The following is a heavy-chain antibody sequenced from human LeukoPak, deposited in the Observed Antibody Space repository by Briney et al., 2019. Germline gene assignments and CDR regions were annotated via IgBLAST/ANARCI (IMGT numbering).Heavy chain of an antibody. Sequence: PGGSLRLSCAASGFTVSSNYMSWVRQAPGKGLEWVSVIYSGGSTYYADSVKGRFTISRDNSKNTLYLQMNSLRAEDTAVYYCARVQGEDFWSGYYYYYYYMDVWGKGTTVTVSS. CDR2: IYSGGST. CDR3: ARVQGEDFWSGYYYYYYYMDV. J-gene: IGHJ6*03. CDR1: GFTVSSNY. D-gene: IGHD3-3*01. V-gene: IGHV3-53*01.